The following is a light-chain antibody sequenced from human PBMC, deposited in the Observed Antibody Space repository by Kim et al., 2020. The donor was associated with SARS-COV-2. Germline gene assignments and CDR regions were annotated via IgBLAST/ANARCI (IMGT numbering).Light chain of an antibody. CDR2: GDS. V-gene: IGLV1-40*01. CDR3: QSYDSSLSGSGV. J-gene: IGLJ1*01. CDR1: SSKIGAGYD. Sequence: RVTISCTGRSSKIGAGYDVHWYQQLPGTAPKLLIYGDSNRPSGVPDRFSGAKSGSSAALAITGLQAEDEADYYCQSYDSSLSGSGVFGTGTKVTVL.